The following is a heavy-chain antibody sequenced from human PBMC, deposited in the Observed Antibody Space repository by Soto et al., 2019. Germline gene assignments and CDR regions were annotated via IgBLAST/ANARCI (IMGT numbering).Heavy chain of an antibody. CDR3: AKLNRGGSWYEPLDY. V-gene: IGHV3-23*01. CDR1: GFTFSSYA. Sequence: GGSLRLSCAASGFTFSSYAMSWVRQAPGKGLEWVSAISGSGGSTYYADSVKGRFTISRDNSKNTLYLQMNSLRAEDTAVYYCAKLNRGGSWYEPLDYWGQGTLVTVSS. J-gene: IGHJ4*02. CDR2: ISGSGGST. D-gene: IGHD6-13*01.